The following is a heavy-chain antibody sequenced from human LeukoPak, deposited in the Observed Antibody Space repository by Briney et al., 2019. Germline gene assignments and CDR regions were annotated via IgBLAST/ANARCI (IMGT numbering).Heavy chain of an antibody. CDR3: ARDWDPGYCSGGSCYSFSWYFDL. CDR2: ISSSGSTI. D-gene: IGHD2-15*01. Sequence: PGGSLRLSCAASGFTFSDYYMSWIRQAPGKGLEWVSYISSSGSTIHYADSVKGRFTISRDNAKNSLYLQMNSLRAEDTAVYYCARDWDPGYCSGGSCYSFSWYFDLWGRGTLVTVSS. V-gene: IGHV3-11*01. J-gene: IGHJ2*01. CDR1: GFTFSDYY.